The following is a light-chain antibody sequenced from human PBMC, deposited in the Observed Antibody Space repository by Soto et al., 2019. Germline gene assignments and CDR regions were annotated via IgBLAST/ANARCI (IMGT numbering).Light chain of an antibody. Sequence: QSVLTQPASVSGSPGQSITISCTGTSSDVGRYDYVSWYQHHPGKAPKLMIYEVSSRPSGVSHRFSGSKSGNTASLTISGLQAEDDADYYCSSYTSHTTIFGGGTKLTVL. CDR3: SSYTSHTTI. V-gene: IGLV2-14*01. CDR2: EVS. J-gene: IGLJ2*01. CDR1: SSDVGRYDY.